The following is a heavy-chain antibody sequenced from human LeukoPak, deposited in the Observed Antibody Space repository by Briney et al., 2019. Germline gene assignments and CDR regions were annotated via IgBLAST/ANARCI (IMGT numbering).Heavy chain of an antibody. CDR2: ISYDGSNK. V-gene: IGHV3-30*19. CDR1: GFTFSTYG. D-gene: IGHD5-24*01. Sequence: GSLRLSCAASGFTFSTYGMHWVRQAPGKGLEWVAVISYDGSNKYDADSVRGRFAISRDNSKNTLYLQMNSLRAEDTAVYYCARDRGYSYADYWGQGTLVTVSS. CDR3: ARDRGYSYADY. J-gene: IGHJ4*02.